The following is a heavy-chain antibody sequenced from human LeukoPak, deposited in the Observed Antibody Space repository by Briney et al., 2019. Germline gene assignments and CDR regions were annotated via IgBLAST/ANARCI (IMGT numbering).Heavy chain of an antibody. Sequence: SVKVSCKTSGGTFNNSAISWVRQAPGQGLEWLGGITPLFGTAGYAQKFQGRVTITKDESTRTVYLELTSLTSDDTAVYYCARDVHGDYGSGWFDPWGQGTLVSASS. V-gene: IGHV1-69*05. CDR3: ARDVHGDYGSGWFDP. D-gene: IGHD4-17*01. J-gene: IGHJ5*02. CDR1: GGTFNNSA. CDR2: ITPLFGTA.